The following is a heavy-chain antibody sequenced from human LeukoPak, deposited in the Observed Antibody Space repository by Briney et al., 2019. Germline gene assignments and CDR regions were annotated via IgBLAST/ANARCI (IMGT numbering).Heavy chain of an antibody. J-gene: IGHJ6*02. CDR3: ARVDDSSGYYGMDV. CDR1: GFTFSSYA. V-gene: IGHV3-64*01. CDR2: ISSNGGST. Sequence: PGGSLRLSCAASGFTFSSYAMHWVRQAPGKGLEYVSVISSNGGSTYYANSVKGRFTISRDNSKNTLYPQMGSLRAEDMAVYYCARVDDSSGYYGMDVWGQGTTVTVSS. D-gene: IGHD3-22*01.